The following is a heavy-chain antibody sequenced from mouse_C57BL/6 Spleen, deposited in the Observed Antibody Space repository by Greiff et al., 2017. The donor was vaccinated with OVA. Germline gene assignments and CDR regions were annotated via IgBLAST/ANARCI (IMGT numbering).Heavy chain of an antibody. CDR1: GYTFTSYW. CDR2: IDPSDSET. Sequence: QVQLKQSGAELVRPGSSVKLSCKASGYTFTSYWMHWVKQRPIQGLEWIGNIDPSDSETHYNQKFKDKATLTVDKSSSTAYMQLSSLTSEDSAVYYCARGYSNLFAYWGQGTLVTVSA. D-gene: IGHD2-5*01. J-gene: IGHJ3*01. CDR3: ARGYSNLFAY. V-gene: IGHV1-52*01.